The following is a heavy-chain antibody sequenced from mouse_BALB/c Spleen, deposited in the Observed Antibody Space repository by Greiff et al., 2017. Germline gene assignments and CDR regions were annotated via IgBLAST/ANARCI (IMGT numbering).Heavy chain of an antibody. V-gene: IGHV5-17*02. Sequence: DVQLVESGGGLVHPGGSRKLSCAASGFTFSSFGMHWVRQAPEKGLEWVAYISSGSSTIYYADTVKGRFTISRDNPKNTLFLQMTSLRSEDTAMYYCARGSNYGNYAMDYWGQGTSVTVSS. D-gene: IGHD2-1*01. CDR3: ARGSNYGNYAMDY. CDR1: GFTFSSFG. J-gene: IGHJ4*01. CDR2: ISSGSSTI.